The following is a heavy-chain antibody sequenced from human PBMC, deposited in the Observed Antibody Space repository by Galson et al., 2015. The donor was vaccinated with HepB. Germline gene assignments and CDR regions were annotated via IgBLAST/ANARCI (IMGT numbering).Heavy chain of an antibody. J-gene: IGHJ4*02. Sequence: SVKVSCKASGYTFTSYDINWVRQATGQGLEWMGWMNPNSGNTGYAQKFQGRVTMTTDTSTSTAYMELRSLRSDDTAVYYCARAGCSSTSCYAGFDYWGQGTLVTVSS. CDR1: GYTFTSYD. D-gene: IGHD2-2*01. V-gene: IGHV1-8*01. CDR3: ARAGCSSTSCYAGFDY. CDR2: MNPNSGNT.